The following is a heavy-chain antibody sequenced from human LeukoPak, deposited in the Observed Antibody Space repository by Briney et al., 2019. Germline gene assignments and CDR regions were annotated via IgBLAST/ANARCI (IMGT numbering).Heavy chain of an antibody. CDR3: AKDRHKGSTSCYAGCWFDP. Sequence: GGSLRLSCAASGFTFGSYGMSWVRQAPGKGLEWVSAISGSGGSTYYADSVKGRFTISRDNSKNTLYLQMNSLRAEDTAVYYCAKDRHKGSTSCYAGCWFDPWGQGTLVTVSS. CDR1: GFTFGSYG. D-gene: IGHD2-2*01. CDR2: ISGSGGST. J-gene: IGHJ5*02. V-gene: IGHV3-23*01.